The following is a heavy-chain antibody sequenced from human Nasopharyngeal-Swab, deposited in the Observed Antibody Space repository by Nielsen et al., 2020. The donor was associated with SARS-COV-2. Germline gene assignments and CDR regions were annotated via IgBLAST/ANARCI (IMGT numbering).Heavy chain of an antibody. V-gene: IGHV3-30-3*01. CDR1: GFTFSSYA. CDR2: ISYDGSNK. D-gene: IGHD3-3*01. Sequence: GESLKISCAASGFTFSSYAMHWVRQAPGKGLEWVAVISYDGSNKYYADSVKGRFTISRDNSKNTLYLQMNSLRAEDTAVYYCVKASITIFGVVISSYYYYGMDVWGQGTTVTVSS. CDR3: VKASITIFGVVISSYYYYGMDV. J-gene: IGHJ6*02.